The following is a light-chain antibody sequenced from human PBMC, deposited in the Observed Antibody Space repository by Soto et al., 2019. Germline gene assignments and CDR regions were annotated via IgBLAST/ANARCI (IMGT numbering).Light chain of an antibody. CDR1: SSNIGSNT. V-gene: IGLV1-44*01. CDR2: SNN. Sequence: QSVLTQPPSASGTPGQRVTISCSGSSSNIGSNTVNWYQQLPGTAPKLLIYSNNQRPSGVPDRCSGSKSGTSASLAISGLQSEDEADDYCAAWDDSLNGRVFGTGTKVTVL. CDR3: AAWDDSLNGRV. J-gene: IGLJ1*01.